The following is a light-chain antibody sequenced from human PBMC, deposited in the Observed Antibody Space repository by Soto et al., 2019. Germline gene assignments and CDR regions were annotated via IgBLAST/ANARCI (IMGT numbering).Light chain of an antibody. CDR2: GAS. CDR1: QSVTSNY. J-gene: IGKJ4*01. CDR3: QQYGRP. V-gene: IGKV3-20*01. Sequence: EILLTQSPGTLSLSPGDRDTLSCVASQSVTSNYLAWYQQKHGQATRLLIFGASIRVKGIPDRFIGSGSGTELTLTISRLEPEDSAVYYCQQYGRPLGGGKQLDIK.